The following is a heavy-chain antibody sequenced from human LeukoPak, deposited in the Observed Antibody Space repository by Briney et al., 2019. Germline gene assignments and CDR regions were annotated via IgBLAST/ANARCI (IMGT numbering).Heavy chain of an antibody. J-gene: IGHJ4*02. Sequence: ASVKVSCKASGYTFTGYYMHWVRQAPGQGLEWMGWINPNSGGTNYSQKFQGRVTITRDTSISTAYMELSRLRSDDTAVYYCASYYYDSSGFVHWGQGTLVTVSS. CDR3: ASYYYDSSGFVH. CDR2: INPNSGGT. V-gene: IGHV1-2*02. D-gene: IGHD3-22*01. CDR1: GYTFTGYY.